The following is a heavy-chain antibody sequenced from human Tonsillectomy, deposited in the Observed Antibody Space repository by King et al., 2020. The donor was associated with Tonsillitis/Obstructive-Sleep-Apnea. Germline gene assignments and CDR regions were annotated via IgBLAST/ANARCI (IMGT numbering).Heavy chain of an antibody. Sequence: QLQESGPGLVKSSQTLSLTCTVSGGSISSGGYYWSWIRQHPGKGLEWIGYIYYNVRTHYNPSLRSRLTISADTAKNQFSLNLSSVTAADTAVYYCASGFQQPGHYDSNAQVAFDIWGKGTMVTVSS. V-gene: IGHV4-31*03. CDR1: GGSISSGGYY. CDR2: IYYNVRT. D-gene: IGHD3-22*01. CDR3: ASGFQQPGHYDSNAQVAFDI. J-gene: IGHJ3*02.